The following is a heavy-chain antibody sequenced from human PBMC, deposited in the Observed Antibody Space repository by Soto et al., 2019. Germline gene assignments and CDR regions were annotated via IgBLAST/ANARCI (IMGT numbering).Heavy chain of an antibody. D-gene: IGHD1-1*01. CDR2: ILPIFATA. Sequence: QVQLVQSGGEVKKPGSSVKVSCKASGGTFNNYVVNWVRQAPGQGLEWMGGILPIFATANYAQKFQGRVTLTVDQAKSNAYLELTSVRSEDTAVYYCSGRCDSTTCLGHFDYWGQGTLVTVAS. CDR3: SGRCDSTTCLGHFDY. V-gene: IGHV1-69*01. J-gene: IGHJ4*02. CDR1: GGTFNNYV.